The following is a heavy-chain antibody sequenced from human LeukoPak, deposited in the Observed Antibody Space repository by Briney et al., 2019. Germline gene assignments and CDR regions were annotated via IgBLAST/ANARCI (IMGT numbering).Heavy chain of an antibody. D-gene: IGHD2-2*01. CDR2: ISGSGT. CDR1: GFTFSAYA. Sequence: GGSLRLSCAASGFTFSAYAMTWVRQAPGKGLEWVSAISGSGTYYADSVKGRFIISRDNSKNTLYLQMNSLRAEDTALYYCAKGSKVVPGTYYYYMDVWGKGTTVTVSS. J-gene: IGHJ6*03. V-gene: IGHV3-23*01. CDR3: AKGSKVVPGTYYYYMDV.